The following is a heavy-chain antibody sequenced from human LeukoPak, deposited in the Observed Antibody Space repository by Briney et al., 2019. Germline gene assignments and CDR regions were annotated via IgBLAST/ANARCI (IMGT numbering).Heavy chain of an antibody. CDR2: VYYTGST. CDR1: GGSIINHY. Sequence: ASETLSLTCTVSGGSIINHYWSWIRQPPGKGLEWIGYVYYTGSTNYNPSLKSRVTISVDTSKNQFSLKLSSVTAADTAVYYCARVQIGYSYGLFDYWGQGTLVTVSS. V-gene: IGHV4-59*11. CDR3: ARVQIGYSYGLFDY. J-gene: IGHJ4*02. D-gene: IGHD5-18*01.